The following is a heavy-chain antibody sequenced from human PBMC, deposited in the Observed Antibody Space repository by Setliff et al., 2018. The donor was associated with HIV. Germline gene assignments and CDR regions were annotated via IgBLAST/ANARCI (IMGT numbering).Heavy chain of an antibody. CDR3: ARGTYYYETSGYHYDKTWAGTCFDY. CDR2: MYYSGNT. Sequence: TLSLTCIVSGGSISSSSSYWGLIRLPPGKGLEWIGSMYYSGNTYYNPSLKSRVTISLDKSKNQFSLKLTSVTAADTAVYYCARGTYYYETSGYHYDKTWAGTCFDYWGQGTLVTVSS. J-gene: IGHJ4*02. CDR1: GGSISSSSSY. V-gene: IGHV4-39*07. D-gene: IGHD3-22*01.